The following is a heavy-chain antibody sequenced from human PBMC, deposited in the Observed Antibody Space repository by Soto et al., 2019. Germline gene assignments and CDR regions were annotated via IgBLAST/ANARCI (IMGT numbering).Heavy chain of an antibody. CDR2: INSDGSST. D-gene: IGHD3-3*01. CDR3: ARAGTIFVPYGMDV. Sequence: GGSLRLSCAASGFTFSSYWMHWVRQAPGKGLVWVSRINSDGSSTSYADSVKGRFTISRDNAKNTLYLQMNSLRAEDTAVYYCARAGTIFVPYGMDVWGQGTTVTVSS. CDR1: GFTFSSYW. J-gene: IGHJ6*02. V-gene: IGHV3-74*01.